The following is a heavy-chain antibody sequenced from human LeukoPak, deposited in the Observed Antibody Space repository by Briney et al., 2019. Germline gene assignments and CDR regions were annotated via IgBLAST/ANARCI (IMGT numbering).Heavy chain of an antibody. CDR1: GYTFTGYY. CDR2: INPNSGGT. V-gene: IGHV1-2*02. CDR3: ARFVDYYGSGSYVDY. J-gene: IGHJ4*02. D-gene: IGHD3-10*01. Sequence: AASVKVSCKASGYTFTGYYMHWVRQAPGQGLEWMGWINPNSGGTNYAQKFQGRVTMTRDTSISTAYMELSRLRSDDTAVYYCARFVDYYGSGSYVDYWGQGTLVTVSS.